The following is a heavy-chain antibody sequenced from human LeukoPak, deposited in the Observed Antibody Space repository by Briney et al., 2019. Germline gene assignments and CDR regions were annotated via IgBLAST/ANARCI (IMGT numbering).Heavy chain of an antibody. D-gene: IGHD3-10*01. CDR1: GFTFSSYA. Sequence: GGSLRLSWAASGFTFSSYAMHWVRQAAGKGLEWVAVISYDGSNKYYADSVKGRFTISRDNSKNTLYLQMNSLRAEDTAVYYCARALYVFLWFGGLDYWGQGTLVTVSS. V-gene: IGHV3-30*01. J-gene: IGHJ4*02. CDR2: ISYDGSNK. CDR3: ARALYVFLWFGGLDY.